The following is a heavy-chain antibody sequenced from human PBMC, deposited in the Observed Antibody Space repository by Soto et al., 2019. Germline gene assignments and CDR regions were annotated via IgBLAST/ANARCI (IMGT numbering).Heavy chain of an antibody. CDR2: FDPEDGET. CDR3: VTGLEVPAAIHFDY. CDR1: GYTLTELS. V-gene: IGHV1-24*01. Sequence: GPSVKVSCKVSGYTLTELSMHWVRQAPGKGLEWMGRFDPEDGETIYAQKFQGRVTMTEDTSTDTAYMQLSSLRSEDTAVYYCVTGLEVPAAIHFDYWGQGTLVTVSS. J-gene: IGHJ4*02. D-gene: IGHD2-2*01.